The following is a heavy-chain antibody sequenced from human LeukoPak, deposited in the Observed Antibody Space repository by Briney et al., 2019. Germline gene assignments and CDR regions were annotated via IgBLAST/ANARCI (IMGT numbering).Heavy chain of an antibody. V-gene: IGHV3-30*18. CDR2: ISYDGSNQ. CDR1: GFTFSNYG. D-gene: IGHD6-19*01. Sequence: QPGRSLRLSCAASGFTFSNYGMHWVRQAPGKRLEWVAIISYDGSNQYYTDSVKGRFTISRDNSKNTLYLQMNSLRAEDTAVYYCAKDRSGLNWYFDLWGRGTLVTVSS. J-gene: IGHJ2*01. CDR3: AKDRSGLNWYFDL.